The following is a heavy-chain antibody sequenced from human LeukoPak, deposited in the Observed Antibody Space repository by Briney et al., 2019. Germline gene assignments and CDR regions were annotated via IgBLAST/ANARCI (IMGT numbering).Heavy chain of an antibody. CDR3: ARHYDYYDSSGYHFPDY. D-gene: IGHD3-22*01. CDR1: GYSFTSYW. CDR2: IYPGDSDT. Sequence: GESLEISCKGSGYSFTSYWIGWVRRLPGKGVEWMGIIYPGDSDTRYSPSFQGQVTISAGKSISTAYLQWGSLKASDTAMYYCARHYDYYDSSGYHFPDYWGQGTLVTVSS. V-gene: IGHV5-51*01. J-gene: IGHJ4*02.